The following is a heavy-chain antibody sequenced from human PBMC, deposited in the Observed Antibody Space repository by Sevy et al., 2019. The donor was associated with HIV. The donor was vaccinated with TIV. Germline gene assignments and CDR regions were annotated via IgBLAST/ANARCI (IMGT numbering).Heavy chain of an antibody. CDR1: GFTFTNYW. V-gene: IGHV3-7*01. CDR3: ARGWYYDY. CDR2: IKQDGSDK. J-gene: IGHJ4*01. Sequence: GGSLRLSCAASGFTFTNYWMNWVRQAPGKGLEWVANIKQDGSDKHYVDSVEGRFTISRDNVKGSVYLQMNSLRAEDTAVYYCARGWYYDYWGHGTLVTVSS. D-gene: IGHD2-15*01.